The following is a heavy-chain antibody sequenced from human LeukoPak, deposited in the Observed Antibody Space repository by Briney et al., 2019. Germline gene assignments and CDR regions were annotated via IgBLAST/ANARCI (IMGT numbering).Heavy chain of an antibody. CDR2: IYTSGST. Sequence: SETLSLTCTVSGGSISSYYWSWIRKPPGKGLEWIGYIYTSGSTNYNPSLKSRVTISVDTSKNQFSLKLSSVTAADTAVYYCARAVVPAAIVDYWGQGTLVTVSS. CDR1: GGSISSYY. CDR3: ARAVVPAAIVDY. D-gene: IGHD2-2*02. J-gene: IGHJ4*02. V-gene: IGHV4-4*09.